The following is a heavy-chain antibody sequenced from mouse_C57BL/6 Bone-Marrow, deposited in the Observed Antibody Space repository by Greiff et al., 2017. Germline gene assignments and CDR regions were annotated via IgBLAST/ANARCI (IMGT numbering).Heavy chain of an antibody. CDR1: GYTFTSYG. J-gene: IGHJ3*01. CDR3: ARGGYYSNFLAY. Sequence: VQLQQSGAELARPGASVKLSCKASGYTFTSYGISWVKQRPGQGLEWIGEIYPRSGNTYYNEKFKGKATLTADKSSSTAYMELRSLTSEDSAVYFCARGGYYSNFLAYWGQGTLVTVSA. CDR2: IYPRSGNT. D-gene: IGHD2-5*01. V-gene: IGHV1-81*01.